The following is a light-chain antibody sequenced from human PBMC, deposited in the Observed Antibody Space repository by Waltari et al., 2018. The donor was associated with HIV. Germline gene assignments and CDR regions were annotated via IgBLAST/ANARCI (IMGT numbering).Light chain of an antibody. Sequence: QSALTQPASVSGSPGQSITISCPGTHSAVGGYDFVSWYQQPPGKAPKLIIYEVSNRPSGVSNRFSGSKSGNTASLTISGLQAEDEADYFCNSYTSNNTLDVFGSGTKVTVL. CDR1: HSAVGGYDF. CDR3: NSYTSNNTLDV. CDR2: EVS. V-gene: IGLV2-14*01. J-gene: IGLJ1*01.